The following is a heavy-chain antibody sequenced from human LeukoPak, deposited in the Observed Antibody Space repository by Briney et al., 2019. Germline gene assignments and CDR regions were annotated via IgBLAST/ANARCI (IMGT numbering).Heavy chain of an antibody. CDR1: GFTFSNYW. Sequence: GGSLRLSCAASGFTFSNYWMTWVRQAPGKGLEWVANIDQDGSEKFYVDSVKGRFTISRDNAKDSLYLQMNSLRAEDTALYYCARDQGAAGDYWGQGTPVTVSS. D-gene: IGHD6-13*01. CDR2: IDQDGSEK. V-gene: IGHV3-7*01. CDR3: ARDQGAAGDY. J-gene: IGHJ4*02.